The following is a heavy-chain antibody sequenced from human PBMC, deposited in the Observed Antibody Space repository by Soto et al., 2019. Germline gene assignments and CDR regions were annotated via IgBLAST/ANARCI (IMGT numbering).Heavy chain of an antibody. J-gene: IGHJ4*02. D-gene: IGHD2-21*02. V-gene: IGHV4-34*01. Sequence: PSETLSLTCAVYGGSFSGYYWSWIRQPPGKGLEWIGEINHSGSTNYNPSLKSRVTISVDTSKNQFSLKLSSVTAADTAVYYCASSVVVTAIPLFREGYYFDYWGQGTLVTVSS. CDR3: ASSVVVTAIPLFREGYYFDY. CDR2: INHSGST. CDR1: GGSFSGYY.